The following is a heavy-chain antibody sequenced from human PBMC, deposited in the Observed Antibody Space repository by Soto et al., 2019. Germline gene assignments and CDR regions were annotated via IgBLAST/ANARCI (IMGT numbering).Heavy chain of an antibody. CDR3: ARALVSDYDTDY. Sequence: QVQLVQSGAEVKKPGSSVKVSCKASGGTFSSYPISWVRQAPGQGLEWMGRIITVLGIPNYAQKFQGRVTITADKSTSTAYMELSSLRSEDTAVYYCARALVSDYDTDYWGQGTLGHRLL. CDR2: IITVLGIP. D-gene: IGHD5-12*01. V-gene: IGHV1-69*02. CDR1: GGTFSSYP. J-gene: IGHJ4*02.